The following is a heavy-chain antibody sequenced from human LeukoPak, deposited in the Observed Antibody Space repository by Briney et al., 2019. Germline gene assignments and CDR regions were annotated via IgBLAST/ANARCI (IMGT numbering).Heavy chain of an antibody. CDR3: ARDRTDYGDYGNWFDP. CDR2: IYYSGST. V-gene: IGHV4-39*07. J-gene: IGHJ5*02. CDR1: GGSISSSSYY. D-gene: IGHD4-17*01. Sequence: PSETLSLTCTVSGGSISSSSYYWGWIRQPPGKGLEWIGSIYYSGSTYYNPSLKSRVTMSVDTSKNQFSLKLSSVTAADTAVYYCARDRTDYGDYGNWFDPWGQGTLVTVSS.